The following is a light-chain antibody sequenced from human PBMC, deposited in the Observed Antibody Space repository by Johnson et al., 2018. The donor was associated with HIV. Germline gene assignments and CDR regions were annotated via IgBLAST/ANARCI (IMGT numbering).Light chain of an antibody. Sequence: QSVLTQPPSVSAAPGQKVTISCSGSSSNIGNNYVSWYQQLPGTAPKLLIYENNKRPSGIPDRFSGSKSGTSATLGITGLQTGDGADYYCGTWDSSLNTGYGFGTVTKVTLL. V-gene: IGLV1-51*02. J-gene: IGLJ1*01. CDR1: SSNIGNNY. CDR2: ENN. CDR3: GTWDSSLNTGYG.